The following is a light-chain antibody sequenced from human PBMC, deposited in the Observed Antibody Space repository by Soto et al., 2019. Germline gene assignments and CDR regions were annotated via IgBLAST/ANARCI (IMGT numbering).Light chain of an antibody. CDR3: NSYTSSGTYVL. J-gene: IGLJ2*01. Sequence: QSALTQPASVSGSPGQSITISCTGTSSDVGNYHYVSWYQHHPGKAPKLMIYDVDNRPSGVSDRFSGFKSGNTASLTISGLQAEDEADYYCNSYTSSGTYVLFGGGTKLTVL. V-gene: IGLV2-14*03. CDR2: DVD. CDR1: SSDVGNYHY.